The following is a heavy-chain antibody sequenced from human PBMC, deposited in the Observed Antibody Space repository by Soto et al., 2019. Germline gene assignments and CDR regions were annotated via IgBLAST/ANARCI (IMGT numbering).Heavy chain of an antibody. CDR2: VSYDGSNK. CDR1: GFTFSSYG. Sequence: QVQLVESGGGVVQPGRSLRLSCAASGFTFSSYGMHWVRQAPGKGLEWVALVSYDGSNKNYAASVKGRFAISRDNSKNTLYLQMNMLRTEDAAVYYCAKDLGYCSGGSCYSEGYLDSWGQGALVTVSS. D-gene: IGHD2-15*01. J-gene: IGHJ4*02. V-gene: IGHV3-30*18. CDR3: AKDLGYCSGGSCYSEGYLDS.